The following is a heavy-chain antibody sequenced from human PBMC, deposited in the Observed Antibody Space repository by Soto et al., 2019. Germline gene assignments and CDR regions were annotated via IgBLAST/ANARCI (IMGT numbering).Heavy chain of an antibody. D-gene: IGHD2-2*01. J-gene: IGHJ4*02. CDR1: GGTMRSYY. V-gene: IGHV4-59*01. Sequence: QLQLQESGPGLVKPSETLSLTCSVSGGTMRSYYWSWIRQPPGKGLKWIGYIHDSGITDYNPSLKSRATISIDTFRNQISLNLHSVTAADTAVYYCAREYAFSSDYWGQGTVVTVSS. CDR3: AREYAFSSDY. CDR2: IHDSGIT.